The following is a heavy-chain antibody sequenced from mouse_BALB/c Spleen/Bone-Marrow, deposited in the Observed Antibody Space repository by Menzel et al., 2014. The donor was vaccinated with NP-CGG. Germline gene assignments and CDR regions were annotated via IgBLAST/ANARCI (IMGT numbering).Heavy chain of an antibody. Sequence: EVQGVESGGGLVQPGGSMKLSCVASGFTFSTYWMSWVRQSPEQGLEWVAEIRLKSDNYATHYAESVKGKFTISRDDSKSRLHLQMNSLRAEDTGIYYFTDGGTTVGFAYWGQGTLVTVSA. CDR1: GFTFSTYW. D-gene: IGHD1-1*01. CDR2: IRLKSDNYAT. J-gene: IGHJ3*01. V-gene: IGHV6-3*01. CDR3: TDGGTTVGFAY.